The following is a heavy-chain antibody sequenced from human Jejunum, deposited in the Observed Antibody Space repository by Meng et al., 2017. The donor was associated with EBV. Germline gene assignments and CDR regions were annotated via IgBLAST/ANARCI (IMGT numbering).Heavy chain of an antibody. CDR2: INGDGSRT. CDR3: AKDRNYYIDY. V-gene: IGHV3-74*01. CDR1: GFTFSGFW. Sequence: EGLLVESGGGLIQPGGSLRLSCAASGFTFSGFWMYWVRQVPGKGLVWISRINGDGSRTTYADSVKDRFTISRDNAKNTLYLQMNSLRAEDTAVYYCAKDRNYYIDYWGQGTLVTVSS. J-gene: IGHJ4*02.